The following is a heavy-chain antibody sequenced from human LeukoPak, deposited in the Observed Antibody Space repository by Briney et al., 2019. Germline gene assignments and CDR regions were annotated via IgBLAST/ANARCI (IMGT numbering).Heavy chain of an antibody. D-gene: IGHD3-22*01. Sequence: SETLSLTCTVSGGSISSHYWSWIRQPPGKGLEWIGYIHYSGCTNYNPSLKSRVTISVDTSKNQFSLNLRSVTAADTAVYYCARKDDSSGYYVDQWGQGTLVTVSS. CDR1: GGSISSHY. J-gene: IGHJ4*02. V-gene: IGHV4-59*11. CDR2: IHYSGCT. CDR3: ARKDDSSGYYVDQ.